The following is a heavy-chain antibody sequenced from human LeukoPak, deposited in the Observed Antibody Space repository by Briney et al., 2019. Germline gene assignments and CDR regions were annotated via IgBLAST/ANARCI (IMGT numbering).Heavy chain of an antibody. V-gene: IGHV3-23*01. CDR2: IGGSGDRT. CDR1: GFTFSSYA. Sequence: GGSLRLSCAASGFTFSSYAMSWVRQAPGKGLEGVSGIGGSGDRTYHADSVKGRFTISRDNAKNTLYLQMHSLRAEDTAVYYCAKGRARDGYSYWGHGILVTVSS. D-gene: IGHD5-24*01. J-gene: IGHJ4*01. CDR3: AKGRARDGYSY.